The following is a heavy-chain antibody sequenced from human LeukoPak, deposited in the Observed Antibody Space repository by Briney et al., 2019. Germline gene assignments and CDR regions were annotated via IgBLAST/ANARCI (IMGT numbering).Heavy chain of an antibody. Sequence: GGSLRLSCAASGFTFSNAWMSWVRQAPGKGLEWVGRIKSKTDGGTTDYAAPVKGRFTISRDDSKNTLYLQMNSLKTEDTAVYYCTTGSSSGSPVDYWGQGTLVTVSS. CDR3: TTGSSSGSPVDY. D-gene: IGHD3-22*01. J-gene: IGHJ4*02. CDR2: IKSKTDGGTT. CDR1: GFTFSNAW. V-gene: IGHV3-15*01.